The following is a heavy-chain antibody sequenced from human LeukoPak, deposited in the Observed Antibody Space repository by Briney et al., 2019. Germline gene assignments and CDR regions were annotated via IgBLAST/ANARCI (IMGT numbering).Heavy chain of an antibody. CDR2: IWYDGSNK. V-gene: IGHV3-33*01. Sequence: PGGSPRLSCAASGFTFSSYGMHWVRQAPGKGLEWVAVIWYDGSNKYYADSVKGRFTISRDNSKNTLYLQMNSLRAEDTAVYYCARVPWDFWSMYYFDYWGQGTLVTVSS. CDR1: GFTFSSYG. CDR3: ARVPWDFWSMYYFDY. J-gene: IGHJ4*02. D-gene: IGHD3-3*01.